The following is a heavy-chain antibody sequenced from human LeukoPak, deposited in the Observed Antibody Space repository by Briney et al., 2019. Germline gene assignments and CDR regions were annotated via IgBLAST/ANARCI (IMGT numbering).Heavy chain of an antibody. CDR3: VRNLPGAGY. D-gene: IGHD3-9*01. V-gene: IGHV3-74*01. Sequence: GGSLRLSCAASGFTFSSYWMHWVRHAPGKGLVWVSRINSDGSSTSYADSVKGRFTISRDNAKNTLYLQMNNLRVEDTAVYYCVRNLPGAGYWGQGTLVIVSS. CDR2: INSDGSST. J-gene: IGHJ4*02. CDR1: GFTFSSYW.